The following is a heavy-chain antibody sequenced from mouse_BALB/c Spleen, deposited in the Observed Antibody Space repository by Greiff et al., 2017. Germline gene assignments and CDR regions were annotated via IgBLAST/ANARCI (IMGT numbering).Heavy chain of an antibody. Sequence: EVQLQQSGAELVRPGALVKLSCKASGFNIKDYYMHWVKQRPEQGLEWIGWIDPENGNTIYDPKFQGKASITADTSSNTAYLQLSSLTSEDTAVYYCARNGNYERFAYWGQGTLVTVSA. D-gene: IGHD2-1*01. J-gene: IGHJ3*01. CDR2: IDPENGNT. CDR3: ARNGNYERFAY. V-gene: IGHV14-1*02. CDR1: GFNIKDYY.